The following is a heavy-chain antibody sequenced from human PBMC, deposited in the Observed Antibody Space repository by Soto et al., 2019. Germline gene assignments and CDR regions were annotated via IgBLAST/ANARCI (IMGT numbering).Heavy chain of an antibody. D-gene: IGHD1-26*01. CDR1: GFTFTTYA. CDR3: ARDVGPDYFDF. CDR2: IAYDGGNK. V-gene: IGHV3-30-3*01. Sequence: GGSLRLSCAASGFTFTTYAMHWVRQAPGKGLEWVAVIAYDGGNKFYPDSVKGRFTISRDNSNNTVYLQMSSLRVEDTAVYYCARDVGPDYFDFWGQGTLVTVSS. J-gene: IGHJ4*02.